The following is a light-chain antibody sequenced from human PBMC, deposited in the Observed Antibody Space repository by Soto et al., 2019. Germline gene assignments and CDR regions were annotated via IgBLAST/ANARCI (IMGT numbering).Light chain of an antibody. V-gene: IGKV3-20*01. CDR1: QSVSSSY. Sequence: EIVLTQSPGTLSWSPGERATLSCRASQSVSSSYLACYQQKRDQAHRLLIYGASSSVAGIPDRFSGSGSGTDVALTISILGPDDFAVYYCQQYGCSPLGLTFGGGTKVEIK. CDR3: QQYGCSPLGLT. CDR2: GAS. J-gene: IGKJ4*01.